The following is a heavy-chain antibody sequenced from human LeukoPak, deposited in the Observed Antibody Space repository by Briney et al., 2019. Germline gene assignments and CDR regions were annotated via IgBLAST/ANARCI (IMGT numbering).Heavy chain of an antibody. J-gene: IGHJ4*02. CDR3: ARLVLRRSYYYGSGSSGDY. Sequence: PSETLSLTCAVNGGSFSGYYWSSIRQPRGKGLEWIGEINHSGSTNYNPSLKSRVTISVDTSKNQFSLKLSSVTAADTAVYYCARLVLRRSYYYGSGSSGDYWGQGTLVTVSS. D-gene: IGHD3-10*01. CDR2: INHSGST. CDR1: GGSFSGYY. V-gene: IGHV4-34*01.